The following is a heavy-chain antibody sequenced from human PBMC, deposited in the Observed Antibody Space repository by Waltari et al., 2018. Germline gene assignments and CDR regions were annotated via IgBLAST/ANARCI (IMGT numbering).Heavy chain of an antibody. D-gene: IGHD3-10*01. CDR2: SNHRGRA. CDR3: ARRGPTYKYASGSSGEFDY. V-gene: IGHV4-34*01. J-gene: IGHJ4*02. CDR1: GGSFSGYF. Sequence: QVQLQQWGAGLVKPSETLSLTCAVFGGSFSGYFWTWIRQSPEKGLEWIGESNHRGRANYNPYLESRVTISVDTSKNQFSLRLSSVTAADTAVYYCARRGPTYKYASGSSGEFDYWGQGSLVTVSS.